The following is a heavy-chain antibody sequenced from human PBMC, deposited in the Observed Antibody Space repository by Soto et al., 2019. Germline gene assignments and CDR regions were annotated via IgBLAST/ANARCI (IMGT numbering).Heavy chain of an antibody. J-gene: IGHJ6*03. Sequence: SCKASGYTFSSYAMHWVRQAPRKRLEYVSAISSNGGSTYYANSVKGRFTISRDNSKNTLYLQNGSLRADDMAVYYGARDPARTVTCYYYMGVWGKGNTGTVSS. D-gene: IGHD4-4*01. V-gene: IGHV3-64*01. CDR2: ISSNGGST. CDR3: ARDPARTVTCYYYMGV. CDR1: GYTFSSYA.